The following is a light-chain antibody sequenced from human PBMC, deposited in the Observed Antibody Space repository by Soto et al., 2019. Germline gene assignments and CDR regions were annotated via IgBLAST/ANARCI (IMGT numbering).Light chain of an antibody. CDR1: SSDIGSYSL. CDR2: EGS. V-gene: IGLV2-23*01. Sequence: QSALTQPVSVSGSPVQSITLSCTGTSSDIGSYSLVSWYQQHPGKAPRLIIYEGSKRPSGVSNRFSGSRSGNTASLTISGLQPEDEADYYCCSYALSSTYVFGTGTKVTVL. CDR3: CSYALSSTYV. J-gene: IGLJ1*01.